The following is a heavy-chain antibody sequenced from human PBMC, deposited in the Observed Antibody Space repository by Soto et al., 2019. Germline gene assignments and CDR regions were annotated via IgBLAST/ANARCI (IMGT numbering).Heavy chain of an antibody. J-gene: IGHJ5*02. D-gene: IGHD2-8*01. CDR2: ISAYNGNT. CDR3: ARDFEGGDIVLKGWFDP. CDR1: GGSVSSGSYY. Sequence: QVQLQESGPGLVKPSETLSLTCTVSGGSVSSGSYYWSWIRQPPGKGLEWMGWISAYNGNTNYAQKLQGRVTMTTDTSTSTAYMELRSLRSDDTAVYYCARDFEGGDIVLKGWFDPWGQGTLVTVSS. V-gene: IGHV4-61*01.